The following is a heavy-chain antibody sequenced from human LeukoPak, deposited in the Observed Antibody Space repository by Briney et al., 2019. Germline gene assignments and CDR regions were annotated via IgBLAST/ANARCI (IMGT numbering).Heavy chain of an antibody. J-gene: IGHJ6*02. Sequence: SETLSLTCAVYGGSISSYYWSWIRQPPGKGLEWIGYIYYSGSTNYNPSLKSRVTISVDTSKNQFSLKLSSVTAADTAVYYCARQIPLDYYYYGMDVWGQGTTVTVSS. CDR1: GGSISSYY. CDR3: ARQIPLDYYYYGMDV. CDR2: IYYSGST. V-gene: IGHV4-59*08. D-gene: IGHD2-21*01.